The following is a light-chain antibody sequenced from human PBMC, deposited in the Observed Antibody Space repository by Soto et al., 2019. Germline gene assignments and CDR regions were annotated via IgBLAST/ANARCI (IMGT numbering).Light chain of an antibody. V-gene: IGLV2-11*01. CDR1: TSDLGSYDY. Sequence: QSALTQPRSVSGSPGQSVTISCTGTTSDLGSYDYVSWYQQHPGRAPKLVIYDVTMRPSGVPDRFSGSKSGNTASLTISRLQAEDEADYYCCSFSGTSTLYVFGTGTKLTVL. J-gene: IGLJ1*01. CDR3: CSFSGTSTLYV. CDR2: DVT.